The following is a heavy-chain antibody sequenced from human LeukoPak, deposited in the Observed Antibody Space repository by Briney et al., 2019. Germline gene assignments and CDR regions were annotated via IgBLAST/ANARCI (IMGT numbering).Heavy chain of an antibody. CDR3: ARQTRGSDYFDP. J-gene: IGHJ5*02. CDR2: IYPGDSDT. Sequence: ESLKISCKGSGYSFNSNWIGWVRQMPGKGLEWMGIIYPGDSDTRYSPSLQGQVTISADKSISTAYLQWSSLKASDTAMYYCARQTRGSDYFDPWGQGTLVTVSS. CDR1: GYSFNSNW. D-gene: IGHD4-11*01. V-gene: IGHV5-51*01.